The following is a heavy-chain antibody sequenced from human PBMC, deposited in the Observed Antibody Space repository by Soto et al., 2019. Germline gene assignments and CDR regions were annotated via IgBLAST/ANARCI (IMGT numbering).Heavy chain of an antibody. V-gene: IGHV1-69*13. CDR2: IIPIFGTA. D-gene: IGHD3-16*01. J-gene: IGHJ4*02. CDR3: ASRITFGGVIYYYFDF. CDR1: GGTFSSYA. Sequence: SVKVSCKASGGTFSSYAISWVRQAPGQGLEWMGGIIPIFGTANYAQKFQGRVTITADESTSTAYMELSSLRSEDTAVYYCASRITFGGVIYYYFDFWGQGILVTAPQ.